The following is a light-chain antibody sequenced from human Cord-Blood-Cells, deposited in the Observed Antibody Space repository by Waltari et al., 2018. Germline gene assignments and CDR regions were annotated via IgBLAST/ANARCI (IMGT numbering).Light chain of an antibody. CDR2: GAS. CDR1: QSGSSSY. Sequence: EIELTQSLGTLSLSPGAIATLACRGSQSGSSSYLAWYQQKPGQAPKLLIYGASSRATGIPDRFSGSGSGTDFTLTISSLEPEDFATYYCQQYDSSPRTFGQGTKVEIK. V-gene: IGKV3-20*01. CDR3: QQYDSSPRT. J-gene: IGKJ1*01.